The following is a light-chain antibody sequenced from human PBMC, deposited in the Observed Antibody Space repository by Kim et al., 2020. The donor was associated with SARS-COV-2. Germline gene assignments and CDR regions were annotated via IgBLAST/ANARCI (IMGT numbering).Light chain of an antibody. Sequence: GQSVTVSCSGSETNIGNSYVAWYRQRPGTAPTVVIYDYVDRPSDVPARFAASKSATTATLAISSLRSEDEADYYCGTWDSDLGGVVFGGGTQLTVL. CDR2: DYV. V-gene: IGLV1-51*01. J-gene: IGLJ2*01. CDR3: GTWDSDLGGVV. CDR1: ETNIGNSY.